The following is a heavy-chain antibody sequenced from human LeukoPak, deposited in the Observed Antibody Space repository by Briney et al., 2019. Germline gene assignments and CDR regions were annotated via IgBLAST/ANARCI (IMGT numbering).Heavy chain of an antibody. V-gene: IGHV4-59*12. D-gene: IGHD6-19*01. J-gene: IGHJ6*03. Sequence: PSETLSLTCTVSGGSISSYYWSWIRQPPGKGLEWIGYIYYSGSTNYNPSLKSRVTISVDTSKNQFSLKLSSVTAADTAVYYCAREGYSSGWYRGDYYYYMDVWGKGTTVTVSS. CDR3: AREGYSSGWYRGDYYYYMDV. CDR2: IYYSGST. CDR1: GGSISSYY.